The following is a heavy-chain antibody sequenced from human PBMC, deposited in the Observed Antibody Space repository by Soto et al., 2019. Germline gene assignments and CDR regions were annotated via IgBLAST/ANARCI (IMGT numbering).Heavy chain of an antibody. J-gene: IGHJ4*02. CDR1: GFTFSGSA. CDR2: IRSKANSYAT. D-gene: IGHD6-13*01. CDR3: TRLGSSSFFQFPGRDY. V-gene: IGHV3-73*01. Sequence: GGSLRLSCAASGFTFSGSAMHWVRQASGKGLEWVGRIRSKANSYATAYAASVKGRFTISRDDSKNTAYLQMNSLKTEDTAVYYCTRLGSSSFFQFPGRDYWGQGTLVTVSS.